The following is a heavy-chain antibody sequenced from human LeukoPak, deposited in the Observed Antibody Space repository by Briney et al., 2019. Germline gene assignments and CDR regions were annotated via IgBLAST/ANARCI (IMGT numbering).Heavy chain of an antibody. V-gene: IGHV3-30*03. CDR2: ISYDGSNK. CDR3: ARIAMVRGVIIIKEQPLDY. J-gene: IGHJ4*02. D-gene: IGHD3-10*01. Sequence: PGGSLRLSCTASGFTFSSYGMHWVRQAPGKGLEWVAVISYDGSNKYYADSVKGRFTISRDNSKNTLYLQMNSLRAEDTAVYYCARIAMVRGVIIIKEQPLDYWGQGTLVTVSS. CDR1: GFTFSSYG.